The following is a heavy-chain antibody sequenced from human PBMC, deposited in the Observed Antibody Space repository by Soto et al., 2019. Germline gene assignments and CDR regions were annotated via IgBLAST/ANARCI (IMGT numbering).Heavy chain of an antibody. J-gene: IGHJ4*02. CDR2: ISAHNGNT. V-gene: IGHV1-18*01. Sequence: QVHLVQSGAEVKKPGASVKVSCKGSGYGFTTYGITWVRQAPGQGLEWMAWISAHNGNTNYAQKLQGRVTVTRDTSTSTAYLELRSLRSVDTAVSYCARGRYGDYWGQGALVTVSS. D-gene: IGHD1-1*01. CDR1: GYGFTTYG. CDR3: ARGRYGDY.